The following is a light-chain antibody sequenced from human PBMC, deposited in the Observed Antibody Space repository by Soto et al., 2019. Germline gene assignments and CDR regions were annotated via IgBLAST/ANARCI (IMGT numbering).Light chain of an antibody. J-gene: IGLJ2*01. CDR1: SSDVGGYNY. CDR3: SSYTSSSTLV. V-gene: IGLV2-14*01. Sequence: QAALTQPASVSGSPGQSITISCSVTSSDVGGYNYVSWYQQHPGKAPQLMIYEVNYRPSWVSNRFSGSKSGNTASLTISGLQADDEADYYCSSYTSSSTLVFGGGTKVTVL. CDR2: EVN.